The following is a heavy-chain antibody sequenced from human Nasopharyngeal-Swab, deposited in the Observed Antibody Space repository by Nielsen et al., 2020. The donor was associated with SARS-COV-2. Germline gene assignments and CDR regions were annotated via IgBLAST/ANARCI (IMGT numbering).Heavy chain of an antibody. CDR2: IWYDGSNK. CDR1: GFTFSSYG. CDR3: ARDPRGGYYYYYGMDV. D-gene: IGHD3-10*01. Sequence: GESLKISCAASGFTFSSYGMHWVRQAPGKGVEWVAVIWYDGSNKYYADSVKGRFTISRDNSKNTLYLQMNSLRAEDTAVYYCARDPRGGYYYYYGMDVWGQGTTVTVSS. V-gene: IGHV3-33*01. J-gene: IGHJ6*02.